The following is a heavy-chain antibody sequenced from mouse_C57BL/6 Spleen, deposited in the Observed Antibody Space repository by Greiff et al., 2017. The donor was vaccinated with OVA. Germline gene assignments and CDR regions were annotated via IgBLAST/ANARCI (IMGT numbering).Heavy chain of an antibody. CDR2: ISYDGSN. V-gene: IGHV3-6*01. J-gene: IGHJ3*01. Sequence: EVHLVESGPGLVKPSQSLSLTCSVTGYSITSGYYWNWIRQFPGNKLEWMGYISYDGSNNYNPSLKNRISITRDTSKNQFFLKLNSVTTEDTATYYCANYGNWFAYWGQGTLVTVSA. CDR3: ANYGNWFAY. D-gene: IGHD2-1*01. CDR1: GYSITSGYY.